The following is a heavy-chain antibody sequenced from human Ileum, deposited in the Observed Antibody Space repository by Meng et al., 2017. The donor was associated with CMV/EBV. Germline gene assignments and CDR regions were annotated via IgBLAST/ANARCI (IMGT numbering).Heavy chain of an antibody. V-gene: IGHV1-18*01. Sequence: ASVKVSCKASAYSFSSYDINWVRQAPGQGLEWMGWISAYNGNTNYAQKLQGRVTMTTDTSTSTAYMELRSLRSDDTAVYYCARDWSGYIDYWGQGNLVTVSS. D-gene: IGHD3-3*01. CDR1: AYSFSSYD. CDR3: ARDWSGYIDY. J-gene: IGHJ4*02. CDR2: ISAYNGNT.